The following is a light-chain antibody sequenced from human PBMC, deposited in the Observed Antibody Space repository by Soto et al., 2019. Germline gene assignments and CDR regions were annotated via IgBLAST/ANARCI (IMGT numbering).Light chain of an antibody. Sequence: EFVLTQSPGTLSLSPGERATLACRASKSVSNYLAWYQQKSGQAPRLLIYGASSRASGIPDRFSGSGSGTDFTLTISRVEPEDFAVYYCQQYGSSLTFGLGTKVDIK. V-gene: IGKV3-20*01. CDR1: KSVSNY. J-gene: IGKJ1*01. CDR3: QQYGSSLT. CDR2: GAS.